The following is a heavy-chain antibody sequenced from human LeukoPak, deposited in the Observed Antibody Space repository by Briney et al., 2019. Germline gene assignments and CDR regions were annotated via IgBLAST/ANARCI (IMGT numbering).Heavy chain of an antibody. CDR1: GGSISRYY. CDR3: ARLDGNWDYFDY. J-gene: IGHJ4*02. Sequence: PSETLSLTCTVSGGSISRYYWSWIRQPPGKGLEWIVYIHYSGSTNYNPSLKSRVTISMDTSKNQFSLKLTSVTAADTAVYYCARLDGNWDYFDYWGLGTLVTVSS. D-gene: IGHD7-27*01. V-gene: IGHV4-59*08. CDR2: IHYSGST.